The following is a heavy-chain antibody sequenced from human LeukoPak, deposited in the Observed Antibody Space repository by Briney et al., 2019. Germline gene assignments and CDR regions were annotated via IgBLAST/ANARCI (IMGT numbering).Heavy chain of an antibody. V-gene: IGHV3-7*01. Sequence: GGSLRLSCAASGFTFSSYWMSWVRQAPGKGLEWVANIKQDGSEKYYVDSVKCRFTISRDNAKNSLYLQMNSLRSEDTAVYYCARDHSQCYYGSGSSYDYWGQGTLVAVSS. CDR1: GFTFSSYW. J-gene: IGHJ4*02. CDR3: ARDHSQCYYGSGSSYDY. CDR2: IKQDGSEK. D-gene: IGHD3-10*01.